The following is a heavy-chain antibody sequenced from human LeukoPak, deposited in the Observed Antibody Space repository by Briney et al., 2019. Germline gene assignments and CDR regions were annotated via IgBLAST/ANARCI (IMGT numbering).Heavy chain of an antibody. CDR2: MNPNNVNT. CDR3: TRGGPVAGTHKYFQH. J-gene: IGHJ1*01. V-gene: IGHV1-8*01. Sequence: ASVKVSCKASGYTSTCYDINWVRQATGQGLEWMGWMNPNNVNTDYAQRFQGRVTLTSNTSISTAYMELSSLRSEDTAVYYCTRGGPVAGTHKYFQHWGQGTLVTVSS. D-gene: IGHD6-19*01. CDR1: GYTSTCYD.